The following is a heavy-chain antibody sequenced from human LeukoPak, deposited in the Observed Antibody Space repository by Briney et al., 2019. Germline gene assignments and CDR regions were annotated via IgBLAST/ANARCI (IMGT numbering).Heavy chain of an antibody. CDR1: GFTFSNYW. D-gene: IGHD6-6*01. Sequence: GGSLRLSCAASGFTFSNYWMSWVRQAPGKGLEWVANINQDGSEKYFVDSVKGRFTISRDNAKNSLYLQMNSLRAKDTAVYYCARASTSSSSDKSVGYWGQGTLVTVSS. CDR2: INQDGSEK. J-gene: IGHJ4*02. CDR3: ARASTSSSSDKSVGY. V-gene: IGHV3-7*01.